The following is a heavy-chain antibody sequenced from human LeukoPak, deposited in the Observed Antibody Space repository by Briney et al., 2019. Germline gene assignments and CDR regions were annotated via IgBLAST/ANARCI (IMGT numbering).Heavy chain of an antibody. V-gene: IGHV3-21*01. CDR3: ACDYGDY. CDR1: GFTFSTYS. Sequence: GGSLRLSCAASGFTFSTYSMNWVRQAPGKGLEWVSSISSNNRYIYYADSVKGRFTISRDNAKNTLYLQMNSLRAEDTAVYYCACDYGDYWGQGTLVTVSS. CDR2: ISSNNRYI. J-gene: IGHJ4*02.